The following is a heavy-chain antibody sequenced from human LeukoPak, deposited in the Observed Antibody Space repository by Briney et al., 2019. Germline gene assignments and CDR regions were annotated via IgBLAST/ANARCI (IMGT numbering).Heavy chain of an antibody. CDR1: GFTFSSYW. Sequence: GGSLRLSCAASGFTFSSYWMHWVRQAPGKGLVWVSRINTDGSSTSYADSVKGRFTISRDNAKNTLYLQMNSLRAEDTAVYYCARGSRSGSSLLLFDYWGQGTLVTVSS. D-gene: IGHD1-26*01. CDR3: ARGSRSGSSLLLFDY. J-gene: IGHJ4*02. CDR2: INTDGSST. V-gene: IGHV3-74*01.